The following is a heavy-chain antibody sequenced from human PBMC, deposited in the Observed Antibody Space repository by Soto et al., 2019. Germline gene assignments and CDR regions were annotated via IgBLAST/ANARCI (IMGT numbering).Heavy chain of an antibody. Sequence: SDTLSLTCIVYSRSFSSNLNHCGWIRQPPGKGLEWIGNINYSGSTYYNPSLQSRLTISVDTSDNQFSLRLSSVTAADTAVYYCARERPDGARLDPWGQGTLVT. D-gene: IGHD6-6*01. CDR1: SRSFSSNLNH. CDR3: ARERPDGARLDP. CDR2: INYSGST. V-gene: IGHV4-39*02. J-gene: IGHJ5*02.